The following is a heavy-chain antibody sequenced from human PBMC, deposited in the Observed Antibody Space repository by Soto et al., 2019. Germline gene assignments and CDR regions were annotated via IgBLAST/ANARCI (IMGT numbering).Heavy chain of an antibody. CDR2: IYYSGST. Sequence: SQTLSLTCTVSGGSVSSGSYYWSLIRQPPGKGLEWIGYIYYSGSTIYNPSLKSRVTISGDTSQNQFSLKLTSVSAADTAVYYCARVHQMADYYFYGMDVWGQGTTVTVSS. D-gene: IGHD2-8*01. CDR3: ARVHQMADYYFYGMDV. V-gene: IGHV4-61*01. CDR1: GGSVSSGSYY. J-gene: IGHJ6*02.